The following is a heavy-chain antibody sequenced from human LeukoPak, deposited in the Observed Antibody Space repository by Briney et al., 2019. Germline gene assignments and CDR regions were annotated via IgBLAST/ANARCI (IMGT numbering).Heavy chain of an antibody. J-gene: IGHJ6*02. CDR1: GGSISSYY. V-gene: IGHV4-59*01. CDR3: ARVSSHRVPGQIGFYYYGMDV. D-gene: IGHD3-16*02. CDR2: IYYSGST. Sequence: PSETLSLTCTVSGGSISSYYWSWIRQPPGKGLAWIGYIYYSGSTNYNPSLKSRVTISVDTSKNQFSLKLSSVTAADTAVYHCARVSSHRVPGQIGFYYYGMDVWGQGTTVTVSS.